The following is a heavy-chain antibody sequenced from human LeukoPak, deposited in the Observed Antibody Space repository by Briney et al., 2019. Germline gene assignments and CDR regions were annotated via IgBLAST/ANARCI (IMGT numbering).Heavy chain of an antibody. J-gene: IGHJ4*02. D-gene: IGHD2-15*01. Sequence: SETLSLTCNVSGGSISNYYWSWIRQPPGRGLEWIGYMYHTGHTMYNSSLKSRVTMSLDTSNNHFSLRLSSVTAADTAVYYCARHPFATPFDYWGPGTVVTVSS. CDR3: ARHPFATPFDY. CDR2: MYHTGHT. CDR1: GGSISNYY. V-gene: IGHV4-59*08.